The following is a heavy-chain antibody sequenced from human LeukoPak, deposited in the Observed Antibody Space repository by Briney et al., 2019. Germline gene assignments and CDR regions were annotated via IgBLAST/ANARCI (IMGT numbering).Heavy chain of an antibody. D-gene: IGHD3-10*01. V-gene: IGHV3-21*01. Sequence: GGSLRLSCAASGFTFSSYSMNWVRQAPGKGLEWVSSISSSSSYIYYADSVKGRFTISRDNAKKSLFLQMNSLRAEDTGVYYCARVPMVQGVNVDPCDYWGQGTLVTVSS. CDR1: GFTFSSYS. J-gene: IGHJ4*02. CDR2: ISSSSSYI. CDR3: ARVPMVQGVNVDPCDY.